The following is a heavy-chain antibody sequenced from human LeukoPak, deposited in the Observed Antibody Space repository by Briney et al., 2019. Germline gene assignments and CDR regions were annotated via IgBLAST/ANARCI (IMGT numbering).Heavy chain of an antibody. V-gene: IGHV3-21*01. D-gene: IGHD6-19*01. Sequence: GGSLRLSCAASGFTFSSYSMNWVRQAPGKGLEWVSSISSSSSYIYYADSVKGRFTISRDNAENSLYLQMNSLRAEDTAVYYCARSGSGWDNYFDYWGQGTLVTVSS. CDR3: ARSGSGWDNYFDY. CDR1: GFTFSSYS. CDR2: ISSSSSYI. J-gene: IGHJ4*02.